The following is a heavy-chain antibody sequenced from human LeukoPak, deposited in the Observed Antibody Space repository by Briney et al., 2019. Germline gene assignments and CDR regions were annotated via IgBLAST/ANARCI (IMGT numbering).Heavy chain of an antibody. CDR1: GGSISSGDYY. V-gene: IGHV4-30-4*01. CDR2: IYYSGST. Sequence: SQTLSLTCTVSGGSISSGDYYWSWIRQPPGKGLEWIGYIYYSGSTYYNPSLKSRVTISIDTSKNQFSLKLSSVTAADTAVYYCARQFVVVVTASGFDYWGQGTLVTVSS. J-gene: IGHJ4*02. CDR3: ARQFVVVVTASGFDY. D-gene: IGHD2-21*02.